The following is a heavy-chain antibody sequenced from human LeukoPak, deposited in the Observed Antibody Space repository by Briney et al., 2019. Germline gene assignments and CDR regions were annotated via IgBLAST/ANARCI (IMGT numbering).Heavy chain of an antibody. D-gene: IGHD3-16*01. J-gene: IGHJ4*02. CDR3: TTSFYDWYYFDY. CDR1: GFTFSSYA. CDR2: IKSKTDGGTT. V-gene: IGHV3-15*01. Sequence: KPGGSLRLSCAASGFTFSSYAMSWVRQAPGKGLEWVGRIKSKTDGGTTDYAAPVKGRFTISRDDSKNTLYLQMNSLKTEDTAVYYCTTSFYDWYYFDYWGQGTLVTVSS.